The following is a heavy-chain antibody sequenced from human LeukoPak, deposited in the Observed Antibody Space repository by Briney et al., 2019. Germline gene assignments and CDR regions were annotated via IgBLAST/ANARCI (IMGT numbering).Heavy chain of an antibody. J-gene: IGHJ6*03. CDR2: ISYDGSNK. CDR1: GFTFSSYG. CDR3: AKGDLYYYGSGRDYYMDV. D-gene: IGHD3-10*01. Sequence: GGSLRLSCAASGFTFSSYGMHWVRQAPGKGLEWVAVISYDGSNKYYADSVKGRFTISRDNSKNTLYLQMNSLRAEDTAVYYCAKGDLYYYGSGRDYYMDVWGKGTTVTVSS. V-gene: IGHV3-30*18.